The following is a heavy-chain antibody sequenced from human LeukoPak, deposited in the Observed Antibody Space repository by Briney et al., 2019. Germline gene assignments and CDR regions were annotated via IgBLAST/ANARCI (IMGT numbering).Heavy chain of an antibody. CDR1: GGPISSYY. J-gene: IGHJ3*02. CDR3: ARSRGYSYGPGYAFDI. D-gene: IGHD5-18*01. Sequence: SETLSLTCTVSGGPISSYYWSWIRQPPGKGLEWLGYIYYSGSTNYNPSLKSRVTISVDTSKNQFSLKLSSVTAADTAVYYCARSRGYSYGPGYAFDIWGQGTMVTVSS. V-gene: IGHV4-59*01. CDR2: IYYSGST.